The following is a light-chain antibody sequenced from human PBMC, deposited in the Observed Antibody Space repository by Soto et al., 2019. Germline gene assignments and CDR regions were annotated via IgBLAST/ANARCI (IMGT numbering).Light chain of an antibody. CDR1: QNLSSN. CDR3: QQYDKWPHT. Sequence: EMVMTQSPATLSVSPGERATLSCRASQNLSSNLAWYQQQPGQAPRLLIFYASTSATGNPARFSGSGSGTDFTLTISSMQSEDFAVSYCQQYDKWPHTFGQGTKLEIK. V-gene: IGKV3-15*01. CDR2: YAS. J-gene: IGKJ2*01.